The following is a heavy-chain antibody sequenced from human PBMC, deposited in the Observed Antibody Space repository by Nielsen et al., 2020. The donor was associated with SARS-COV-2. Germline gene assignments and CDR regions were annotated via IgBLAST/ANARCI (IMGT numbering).Heavy chain of an antibody. Sequence: VRQAPGKGLEWVAVISYDGSNKYYTDSVKGRFAISRDKSKNTLYLQMNSLRAEDTAVYYCARDQEAAAFDIWGQGTMVTVSS. J-gene: IGHJ3*02. CDR2: ISYDGSNK. CDR3: ARDQEAAAFDI. D-gene: IGHD6-13*01. V-gene: IGHV3-33*05.